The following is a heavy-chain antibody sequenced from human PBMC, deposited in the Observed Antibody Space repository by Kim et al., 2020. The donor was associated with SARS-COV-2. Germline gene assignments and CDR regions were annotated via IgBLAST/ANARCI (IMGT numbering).Heavy chain of an antibody. CDR2: ISYDGSNK. CDR3: AKDQDSGYYGDY. J-gene: IGHJ4*02. CDR1: GFTFSSYG. D-gene: IGHD3-22*01. V-gene: IGHV3-30*18. Sequence: GGSLRLSCAASGFTFSSYGMHWVRQAPGKGLEWVAVISYDGSNKYYADSVKGRFTISRDNSKNTLYLQMNSLRAEDTAVYYCAKDQDSGYYGDYWGQGTLVTVSS.